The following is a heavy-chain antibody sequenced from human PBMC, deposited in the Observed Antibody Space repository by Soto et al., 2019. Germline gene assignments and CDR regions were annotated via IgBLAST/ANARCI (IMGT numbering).Heavy chain of an antibody. Sequence: GGSLRLSCAASGFTFSSYGMHWVRQAPGKGLEWVAVIWYDGSNKYYADSLKGRFTISRDNSKNTLYLQINSLRAEDTAVYYCARVQQLVRVYRGPLKSSRKSYYYGMDVWGQGTTVTVSS. J-gene: IGHJ6*02. CDR1: GFTFSSYG. CDR2: IWYDGSNK. CDR3: ARVQQLVRVYRGPLKSSRKSYYYGMDV. V-gene: IGHV3-33*01. D-gene: IGHD6-13*01.